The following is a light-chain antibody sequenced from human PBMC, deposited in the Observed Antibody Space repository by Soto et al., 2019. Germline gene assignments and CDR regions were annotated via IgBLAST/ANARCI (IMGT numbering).Light chain of an antibody. CDR3: QPSYSTPVT. J-gene: IGKJ1*01. CDR1: QSISSY. Sequence: DIQMTQSPSSLSASVGDRVTITCRASQSISSYLNWYQQKPGKAPKLLIYAASSLQSGVPSRFSGSGSGTDFTLTISSLLPEDFATYYCQPSYSTPVTFGQGTKV. CDR2: AAS. V-gene: IGKV1-39*01.